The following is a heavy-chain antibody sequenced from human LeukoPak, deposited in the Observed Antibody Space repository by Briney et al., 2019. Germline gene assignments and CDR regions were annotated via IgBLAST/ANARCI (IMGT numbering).Heavy chain of an antibody. CDR3: AKADVAYYDILTGYSNEYYFDY. V-gene: IGHV3-23*01. J-gene: IGHJ4*02. D-gene: IGHD3-9*01. CDR1: GFTFSSYG. CDR2: ISGSGGST. Sequence: GGSLRLSCAASGFTFSSYGMSWVRQAPGKGLEWVSAISGSGGSTYYADSVKGRFTISRDNSKNTLYLQMNSLRAEDTAVYYCAKADVAYYDILTGYSNEYYFDYWGQGTLVTVSS.